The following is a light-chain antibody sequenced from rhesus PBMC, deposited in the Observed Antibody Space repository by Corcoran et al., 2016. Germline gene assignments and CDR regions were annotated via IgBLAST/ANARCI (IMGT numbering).Light chain of an antibody. V-gene: IGKV3-10*01. CDR2: GAS. J-gene: IGKJ1*01. CDR3: YQPSSRWT. CDR1: QSVSSY. Sequence: QVILTQSPATLSLFPGERATLPCRASQSVSSYLARYQQKPGQAPRLLIYGASSRATVIPDRVSDSGSGTDVTLAISRLEPEHVGVYPCYQPSSRWTFGQGTKVEIK.